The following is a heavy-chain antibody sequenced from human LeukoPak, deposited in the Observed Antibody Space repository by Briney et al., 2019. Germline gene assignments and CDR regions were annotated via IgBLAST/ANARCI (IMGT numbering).Heavy chain of an antibody. CDR2: FDPEDGET. J-gene: IGHJ4*02. V-gene: IGHV1-24*01. CDR3: ATAYYYDSSGYGRYDY. CDR1: GYTLTELS. Sequence: ASVKVSCKVSGYTLTELSMHWVRQAPGKGLEWMGGFDPEDGETIYAQKFQGRATMTEDTSTDTAYMELSSLRSEDTAVYYCATAYYYDSSGYGRYDYWGQGTLVTVSS. D-gene: IGHD3-22*01.